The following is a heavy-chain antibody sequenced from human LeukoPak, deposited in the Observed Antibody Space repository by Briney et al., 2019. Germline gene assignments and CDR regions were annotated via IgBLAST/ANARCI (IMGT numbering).Heavy chain of an antibody. V-gene: IGHV3-33*01. Sequence: GGSLRLSCAASGFTFSSYGMHWVRQAPGKGLEWVALIWYDGSNKYYTDSVKGRFTISRDNSKNTLYLQMNSLRAEDTAVYYCARGTYCGGDCYSGAKDYWGQGTLVTVSS. CDR3: ARGTYCGGDCYSGAKDY. J-gene: IGHJ4*02. CDR1: GFTFSSYG. D-gene: IGHD2-21*02. CDR2: IWYDGSNK.